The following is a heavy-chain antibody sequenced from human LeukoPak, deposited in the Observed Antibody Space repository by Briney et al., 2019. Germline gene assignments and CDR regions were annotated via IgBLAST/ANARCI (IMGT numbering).Heavy chain of an antibody. CDR2: INHSGST. CDR3: ARTAVLAVTGTSNWFDP. Sequence: KPSETLSLTCAVYGGSFSGYYWSWIRQPPGKGLEWIGEINHSGSTNYNPSLKSRVTISVDTSKNQFSLKLSSVTAADTAVYYCARTAVLAVTGTSNWFDPWGQGTLVTVSS. D-gene: IGHD6-19*01. V-gene: IGHV4-34*01. CDR1: GGSFSGYY. J-gene: IGHJ5*02.